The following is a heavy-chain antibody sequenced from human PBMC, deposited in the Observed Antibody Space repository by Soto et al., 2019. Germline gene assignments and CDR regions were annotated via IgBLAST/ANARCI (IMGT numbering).Heavy chain of an antibody. CDR3: ARGVLGPGDYYYGSDV. J-gene: IGHJ6*02. CDR2: IGAAGDT. CDR1: GFTFSNYD. Sequence: VGSLRLSCAASGFTFSNYDMHWVRQAKGKGLEWLSGIGAAGDTFYPGSVSGRFTISRENTKNSLNLQINSLRAGDTTVYFCARGVLGPGDYYYGSDVWGQGTTVTVSS. V-gene: IGHV3-13*01. D-gene: IGHD2-8*02.